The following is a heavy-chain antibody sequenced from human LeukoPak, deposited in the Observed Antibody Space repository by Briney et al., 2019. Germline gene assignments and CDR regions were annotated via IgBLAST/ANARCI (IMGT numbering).Heavy chain of an antibody. D-gene: IGHD2-15*01. CDR3: ARDPVVASPGPFYYHYMDV. J-gene: IGHJ6*03. V-gene: IGHV3-53*01. CDR1: GFAVSSNY. CDR2: IDSSGNT. Sequence: GGSLRLSCAASGFAVSSNYMSWVRQPPGKGLEGVALIDSSGNTFYADSVKGRFTISRDYLKNSLYLQMSSLRAEDTALYYCARDPVVASPGPFYYHYMDVWGKGTTVTVSS.